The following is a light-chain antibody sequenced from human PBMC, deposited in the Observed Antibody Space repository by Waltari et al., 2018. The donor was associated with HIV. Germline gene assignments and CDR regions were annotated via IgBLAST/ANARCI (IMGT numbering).Light chain of an antibody. CDR2: EDD. Sequence: NFMLTQPHSVSESPGKTVSISCTASSGSITSNPVPWYHQRPGGAPNTVIYEDDQRPSGVPDRFSGSIDTSSNSASLSISGVKTEDEADYYCQTYDSGKQWVFGGGTKLTVL. CDR3: QTYDSGKQWV. J-gene: IGLJ3*02. V-gene: IGLV6-57*02. CDR1: SGSITSNP.